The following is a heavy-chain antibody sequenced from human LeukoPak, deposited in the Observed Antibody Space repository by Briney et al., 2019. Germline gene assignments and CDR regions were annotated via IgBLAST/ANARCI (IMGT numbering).Heavy chain of an antibody. CDR3: ARTGNFDY. V-gene: IGHV3-43*02. J-gene: IGHJ4*02. CDR1: GFTFDDYA. D-gene: IGHD1-14*01. Sequence: GGSLRLSCAASGFTFDDYAMHWVRQAPGKGLVWVSLITGDGASTYYADSVKGRFTISRDNSKNSLYLQMNSLRSEDTALYYCARTGNFDYWGQGTLVTVSS. CDR2: ITGDGAST.